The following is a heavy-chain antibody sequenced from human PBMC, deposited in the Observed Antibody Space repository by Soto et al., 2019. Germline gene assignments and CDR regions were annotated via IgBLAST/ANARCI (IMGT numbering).Heavy chain of an antibody. Sequence: QLQLQESGPGLVKPSETLSLTCTVSGGSISSSSYYWGWIRQPPGKGLEWIGSIYYSGSTYYNPSLKSRVTISVDTSKNQFSLKLSSVTAADTAVYYCARRTYYYDSSGYYPFDYWGQGTLVTVSS. D-gene: IGHD3-22*01. CDR2: IYYSGST. CDR1: GGSISSSSYY. J-gene: IGHJ4*02. CDR3: ARRTYYYDSSGYYPFDY. V-gene: IGHV4-39*01.